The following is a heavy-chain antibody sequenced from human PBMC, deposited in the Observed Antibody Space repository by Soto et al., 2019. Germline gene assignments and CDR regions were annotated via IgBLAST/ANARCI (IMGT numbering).Heavy chain of an antibody. J-gene: IGHJ4*02. CDR3: ARGSTTVTYLGFGY. CDR2: INSGGTQI. D-gene: IGHD4-17*01. CDR1: GFTFSSYS. V-gene: IGHV3-21*04. Sequence: EVQLVQSGGGLVKPGKSLRLTCEASGFTFSSYSTHWVRQAPGKGLEWVSSINSGGTQIYYADTVKGRFSISRDTVKRSLFLQMNSLRAEDTGVYFCARGSTTVTYLGFGYWGQGALLSVS.